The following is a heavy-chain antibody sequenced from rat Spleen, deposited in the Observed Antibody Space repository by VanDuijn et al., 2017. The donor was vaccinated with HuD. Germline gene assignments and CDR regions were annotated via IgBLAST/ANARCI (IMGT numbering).Heavy chain of an antibody. CDR1: GLTFNNYY. Sequence: EVQLVETGGGLVQPGKSLKLSCAVSGLTFNNYYMAWVRQAPMKGLEWVASISTGGGNTHYRDSVKGRFTISKNNAKNTLYLQMDSLRSEDTATYYCARHNSGYGVMDAWGQGASVTVSS. V-gene: IGHV5-25*01. CDR3: ARHNSGYGVMDA. D-gene: IGHD4-3*01. J-gene: IGHJ4*01. CDR2: ISTGGGNT.